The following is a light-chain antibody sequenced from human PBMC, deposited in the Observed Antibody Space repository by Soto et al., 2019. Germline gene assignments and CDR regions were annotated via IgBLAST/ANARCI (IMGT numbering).Light chain of an antibody. V-gene: IGLV2-8*01. J-gene: IGLJ1*01. Sequence: QSALTQPPSASGSPGQSVTISCTGTSSDVGGYDFVSWYQQHPGKAPKLMIYDVNKRPSGVPDRFSGSKSGNTASLTASGLQAEDEADYYCSSYAGSNKNVFGTGTKVTVL. CDR2: DVN. CDR3: SSYAGSNKNV. CDR1: SSDVGGYDF.